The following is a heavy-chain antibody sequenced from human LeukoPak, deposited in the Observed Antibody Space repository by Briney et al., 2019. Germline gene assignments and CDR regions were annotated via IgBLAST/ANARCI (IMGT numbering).Heavy chain of an antibody. Sequence: PGGSLRLSCAASGFSFSNYAMSWVRQAPGKGLEWVSSISGSGGNTHYADSVKGRFTISRDNSKNTLYVQMSSLRVEDTAVYYCAKPSARGYSSGWYFPDYWGQGILVTVST. V-gene: IGHV3-23*01. J-gene: IGHJ4*02. D-gene: IGHD6-19*01. CDR1: GFSFSNYA. CDR2: ISGSGGNT. CDR3: AKPSARGYSSGWYFPDY.